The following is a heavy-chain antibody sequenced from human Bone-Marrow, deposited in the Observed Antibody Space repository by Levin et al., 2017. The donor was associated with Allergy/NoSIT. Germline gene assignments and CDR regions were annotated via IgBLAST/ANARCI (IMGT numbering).Heavy chain of an antibody. V-gene: IGHV4-30-4*01. D-gene: IGHD5-12*01. CDR2: TYYSGSA. J-gene: IGHJ4*02. CDR3: ASARRGNSNGRDYIKFDY. CDR1: GGSISSDHYY. Sequence: SSETLSLTCTVSGGSISSDHYYWIWIRQPPGKGLEWIGYTYYSGSAYYNPSLMSRLIISLDTSKNQFSLRLSSVTAADTAVYFCASARRGNSNGRDYIKFDYWGQGAPVTVSS.